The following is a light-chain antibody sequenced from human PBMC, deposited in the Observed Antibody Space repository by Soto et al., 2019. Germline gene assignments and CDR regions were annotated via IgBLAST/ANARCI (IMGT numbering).Light chain of an antibody. CDR2: EGS. J-gene: IGLJ2*01. V-gene: IGLV2-23*01. CDR3: CSYAGSRTFV. Sequence: QSALTQPASVSGSPEQSITISCTGTSSDVGAYNLVSWYQQHPGKAPRLIIYEGSKRPSGISHRFSGSKSDNTASLTISVLLAEDEAHYHCCSYAGSRTFVFGGGTKVTVL. CDR1: SSDVGAYNL.